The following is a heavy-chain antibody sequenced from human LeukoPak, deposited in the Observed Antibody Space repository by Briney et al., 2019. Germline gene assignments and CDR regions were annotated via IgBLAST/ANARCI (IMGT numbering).Heavy chain of an antibody. Sequence: GRSLRLSCAASGFTFSSYGMHWVRQAPGKGLEWVAVISYDGSNKYYADSVKGRFTTSRDNSKNTLYLQMNSLRAEDTAVYYCAKEFRYGMDVWGQGTTVTVSS. V-gene: IGHV3-30*18. CDR2: ISYDGSNK. J-gene: IGHJ6*02. CDR1: GFTFSSYG. CDR3: AKEFRYGMDV.